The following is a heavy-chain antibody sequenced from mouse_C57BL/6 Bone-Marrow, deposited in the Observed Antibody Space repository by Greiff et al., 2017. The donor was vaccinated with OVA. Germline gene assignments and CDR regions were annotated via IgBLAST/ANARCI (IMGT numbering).Heavy chain of an antibody. Sequence: EVKLMESGGGLVKPGGSLKLSCAASGFTFSDYGMHWVRQAPEKGLEWVAYISSGSSTIYYADTVKGRFTISRDNAKNTLFLQMTSLRSEDTAMYYCAREFITTVVDWFAYWGQGTLVTVSA. CDR3: AREFITTVVDWFAY. CDR2: ISSGSSTI. D-gene: IGHD1-1*01. V-gene: IGHV5-17*01. CDR1: GFTFSDYG. J-gene: IGHJ3*01.